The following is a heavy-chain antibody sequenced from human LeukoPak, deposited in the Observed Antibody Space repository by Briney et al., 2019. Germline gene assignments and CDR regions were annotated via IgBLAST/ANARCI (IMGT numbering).Heavy chain of an antibody. CDR1: DGSISGSDYY. CDR2: IYYSGST. J-gene: IGHJ4*02. V-gene: IGHV4-39*01. D-gene: IGHD5-12*01. CDR3: ASGSGYDPYVFDY. Sequence: PSETLSLTCTVSDGSISGSDYYWGWVRQPPGKGLEYIGSIYYSGSTYYNPSLKSRVTISVDTSKNQFSLKLSSVTAADTAVYYCASGSGYDPYVFDYWGQGTLVTVSS.